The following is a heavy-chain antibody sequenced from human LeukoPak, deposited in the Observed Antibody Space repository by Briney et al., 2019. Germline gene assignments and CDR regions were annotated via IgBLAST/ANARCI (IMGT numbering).Heavy chain of an antibody. CDR2: INPNSGGT. CDR3: ARDKRIAVAGTYGY. CDR1: GYTFTGYY. J-gene: IGHJ4*02. Sequence: ASVKVSCKAFGYTFTGYYIHWVRRAPGQGLQWMGWINPNSGGTNYAQKFQGRVTMTRDTSISTAYMELSRLRSDDTAMYYCARDKRIAVAGTYGYWGQGTLVTVSS. V-gene: IGHV1-2*02. D-gene: IGHD6-19*01.